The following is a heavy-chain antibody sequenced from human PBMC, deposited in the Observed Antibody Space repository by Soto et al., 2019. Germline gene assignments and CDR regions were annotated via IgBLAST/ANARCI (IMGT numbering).Heavy chain of an antibody. CDR2: LYYSGST. CDR1: GGSISSGDYY. J-gene: IGHJ5*02. D-gene: IGHD5-18*01. CDR3: ARGGTAMVRGGWFDP. Sequence: QVQLQESGPGLVKPSQTLSLTCTVSGGSISSGDYYWSWIRQPPGKGLEWIGYLYYSGSTYYNPSLKSRVTKSVDTSKNQFSLKLSSETAADTAVYYCARGGTAMVRGGWFDPWGQGTLVTVSS. V-gene: IGHV4-30-4*01.